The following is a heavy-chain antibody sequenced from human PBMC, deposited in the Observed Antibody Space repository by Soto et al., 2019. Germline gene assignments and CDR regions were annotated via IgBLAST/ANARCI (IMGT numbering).Heavy chain of an antibody. CDR3: AKLGYCTAGTCYLDYSYGVDV. D-gene: IGHD2-15*01. J-gene: IGHJ6*02. CDR1: GFSFSRNA. CDR2: ISSGGNT. Sequence: QLLESGGGLVQPGGSLRLSCEASGFSFSRNAMSWVRQAPGKGLEWVSSISSGGNTYYADAGKGRFTISRDNSKNTPSLQMASLGAEDTAVYYCAKLGYCTAGTCYLDYSYGVDVWGQGTTVTVS. V-gene: IGHV3-23*01.